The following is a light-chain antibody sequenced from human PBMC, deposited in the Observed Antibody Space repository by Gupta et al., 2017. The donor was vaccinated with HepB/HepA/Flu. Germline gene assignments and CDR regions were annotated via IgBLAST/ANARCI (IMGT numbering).Light chain of an antibody. V-gene: IGKV3-11*01. Sequence: EIVLTQSPATLSLSPGERATLSCRASQRGDTFLAWYQQKTGQSPRHVIYDEDNRATGITARFSGSGSGTALNRKLSSRDTEEWAVYSCKKLSNAPDHSVYTFGQGTKLDIK. CDR1: QRGDTF. J-gene: IGKJ2*01. CDR3: KKLSNAPDHSVYT. CDR2: DED.